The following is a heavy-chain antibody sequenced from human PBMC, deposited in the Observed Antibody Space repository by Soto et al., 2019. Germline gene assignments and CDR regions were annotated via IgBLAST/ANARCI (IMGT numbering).Heavy chain of an antibody. CDR1: GFTFDDYA. CDR3: AKDPSLRFAPAYYFDY. J-gene: IGHJ4*02. Sequence: GGSLRLSCAASGFTFDDYAMHWVRQAPGKGLEWVSGISWNSGSIGYADSVKGRFTISRDNAKNSLYLQMNSLRAEDTALYYCAKDPSLRFAPAYYFDYWGQGTLVTVSS. D-gene: IGHD2-2*01. CDR2: ISWNSGSI. V-gene: IGHV3-9*01.